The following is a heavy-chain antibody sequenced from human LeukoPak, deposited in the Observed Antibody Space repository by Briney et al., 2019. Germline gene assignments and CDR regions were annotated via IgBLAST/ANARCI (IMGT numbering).Heavy chain of an antibody. CDR3: ARGRGATVITNFDY. CDR1: GYSFNSYW. V-gene: IGHV5-51*01. Sequence: PGESLKISCKGSGYSFNSYWIGWVRQMPGKGLEWMGIIYPRDSDTRYSPSFQGQVTISVDKSTTTAYLQWSSLKASDTAMYYCARGRGATVITNFDYWGQGTLVTVSS. CDR2: IYPRDSDT. D-gene: IGHD4-23*01. J-gene: IGHJ4*02.